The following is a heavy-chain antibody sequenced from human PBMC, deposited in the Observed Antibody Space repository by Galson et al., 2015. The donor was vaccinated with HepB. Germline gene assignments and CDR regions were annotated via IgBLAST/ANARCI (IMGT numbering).Heavy chain of an antibody. CDR3: AKPGGEMATILHYFDY. D-gene: IGHD5-24*01. V-gene: IGHV3-30*18. Sequence: SLRLSCAASGFTFSSYGMHWVRQAPGKGLEWVAVISDGGSNKYYADSVKGRFTISRDNSKNTLYLQMNSLKAEDTAVYYCAKPGGEMATILHYFDYWGQGTLVTVSS. CDR1: GFTFSSYG. CDR2: ISDGGSNK. J-gene: IGHJ4*02.